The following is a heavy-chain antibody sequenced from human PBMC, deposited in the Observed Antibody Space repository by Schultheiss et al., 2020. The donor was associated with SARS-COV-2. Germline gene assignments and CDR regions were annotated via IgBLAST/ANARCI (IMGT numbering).Heavy chain of an antibody. D-gene: IGHD2-2*01. CDR2: IYYSGST. J-gene: IGHJ6*02. Sequence: SETLSLTCTVSGGSISSYYWSWIRQPPGKGLEWIGYIYYSGSTYYNPSLKSRVTISVDTSKNQFSLKVSSVTAADTAVYYCARRQGYCSSTSCYSGGMDVWGQGTTVTGS. V-gene: IGHV4-59*08. CDR3: ARRQGYCSSTSCYSGGMDV. CDR1: GGSISSYY.